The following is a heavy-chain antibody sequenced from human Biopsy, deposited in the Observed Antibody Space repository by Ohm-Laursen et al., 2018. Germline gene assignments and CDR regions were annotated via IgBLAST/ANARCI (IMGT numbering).Heavy chain of an antibody. Sequence: SLRLSCAASGFTFSSYVMSWVRQAPGKGLEWVSTISGSGSTTYYADSVKGRFTISRDSSTNTLYLQMNGLRADDTAVYYCATGPVQMVYANLRGEFASWGQGALVTVSS. CDR3: ATGPVQMVYANLRGEFAS. V-gene: IGHV3-23*01. J-gene: IGHJ5*02. D-gene: IGHD2-8*01. CDR1: GFTFSSYV. CDR2: ISGSGSTT.